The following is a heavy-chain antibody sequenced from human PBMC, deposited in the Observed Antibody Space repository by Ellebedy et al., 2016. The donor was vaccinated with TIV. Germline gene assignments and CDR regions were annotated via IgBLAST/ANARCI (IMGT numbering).Heavy chain of an antibody. CDR2: ISHTGTGT. CDR3: AKGRGGGSDSSAPRYYFDY. Sequence: GESLKISCAASGFTFTSFAMSWVRQAPGKGLEWVSTISHTGTGTYYADSVEGRFTISRDTSKKTLYLQMNSLRAEDTAIYYCAKGRGGGSDSSAPRYYFDYWGLGTLVTVSS. V-gene: IGHV3-23*01. D-gene: IGHD3-22*01. CDR1: GFTFTSFA. J-gene: IGHJ4*02.